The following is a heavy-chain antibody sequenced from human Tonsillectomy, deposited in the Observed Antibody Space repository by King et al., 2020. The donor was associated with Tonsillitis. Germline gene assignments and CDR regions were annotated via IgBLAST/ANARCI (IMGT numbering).Heavy chain of an antibody. J-gene: IGHJ6*02. CDR1: GFTFSSYG. Sequence: VQLVESGGGVVQPGRSLRLSCAASGFTFSSYGMHWVRQAPGKGLEWVAVISYDGSNKYYADSVKGRFTISRDNSKNTLYLQMNSLRAEDTDVYYFPKELGSSSSGFFGDYYYGMDVWGQGTTVTVSS. V-gene: IGHV3-30*18. D-gene: IGHD6-6*01. CDR3: PKELGSSSSGFFGDYYYGMDV. CDR2: ISYDGSNK.